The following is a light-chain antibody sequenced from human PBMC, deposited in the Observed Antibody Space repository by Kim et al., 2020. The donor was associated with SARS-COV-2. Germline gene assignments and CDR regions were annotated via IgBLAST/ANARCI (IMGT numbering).Light chain of an antibody. CDR2: DNN. CDR1: SANIGNNY. Sequence: PGQNTTTSSSGTSANIGNNYVAWFQQLPGTAPKLLVYDNNKRPSGIPDRFSGSKSGTSATLGITGLQTGDEADYYCGTWDSSMSALFGGGTQLTVL. CDR3: GTWDSSMSAL. J-gene: IGLJ2*01. V-gene: IGLV1-51*01.